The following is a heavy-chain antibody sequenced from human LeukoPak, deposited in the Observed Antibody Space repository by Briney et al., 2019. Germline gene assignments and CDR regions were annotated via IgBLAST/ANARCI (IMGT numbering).Heavy chain of an antibody. J-gene: IGHJ4*02. CDR1: GGSIGSSTYY. D-gene: IGHD6-6*01. V-gene: IGHV4-39*01. Sequence: SETLSLTCTVSGGSIGSSTYYWGWIRQPPGKGLEWIGSIYYSGSTYYNPSLKSRVTISVDTSKNHFSLNLSSVTAADTAVYYCARQSRGSSSSRDYFDYWGQGTLVTVSS. CDR2: IYYSGST. CDR3: ARQSRGSSSSRDYFDY.